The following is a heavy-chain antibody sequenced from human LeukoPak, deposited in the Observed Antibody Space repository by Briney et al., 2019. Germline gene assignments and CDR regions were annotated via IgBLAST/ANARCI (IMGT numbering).Heavy chain of an antibody. V-gene: IGHV1-69*04. CDR1: GGTFSIYA. CDR3: ARDRPYYYDSSGYSPGDPFDY. CDR2: IIPILGIA. D-gene: IGHD3-22*01. J-gene: IGHJ4*02. Sequence: AAGTVCCKASGGTFSIYAISWVREAPGQGLEWMGRIIPILGIANYAQKFQGRVTITADKSTSTAYMELSSLRSEDTAVYYCARDRPYYYDSSGYSPGDPFDYWGQGTLVTVSS.